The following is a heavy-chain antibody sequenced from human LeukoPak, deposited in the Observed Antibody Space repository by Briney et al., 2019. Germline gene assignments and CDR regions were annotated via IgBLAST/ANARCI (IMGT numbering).Heavy chain of an antibody. CDR2: IYHSGST. CDR3: ARGVGAAATDFGFDY. J-gene: IGHJ4*02. D-gene: IGHD6-13*01. V-gene: IGHV4-30-2*01. Sequence: PSETLSLTCAVSGGSISSGGYSWSWIRQPPGKGLEWIGYIYHSGSTYYNPSLKSRVTISVDRSKNQFSLKLSSVTAADTAVYYCARGVGAAATDFGFDYWGQGTLVTVSS. CDR1: GGSISSGGYS.